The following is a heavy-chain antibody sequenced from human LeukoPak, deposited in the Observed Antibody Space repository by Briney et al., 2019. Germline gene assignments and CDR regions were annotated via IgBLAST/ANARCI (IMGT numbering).Heavy chain of an antibody. V-gene: IGHV3-23*01. CDR2: ISGSGGST. J-gene: IGHJ5*02. Sequence: GGSLRLSCEASGFTFSSYAMSWVRQAPGKGLEWVSAISGSGGSTYYADSVKGRFTISRDNAKNSLYLQMESLRVEDTAVYYCANFQTVGVKPFEHWGQGTLVTVSS. D-gene: IGHD1-26*01. CDR1: GFTFSSYA. CDR3: ANFQTVGVKPFEH.